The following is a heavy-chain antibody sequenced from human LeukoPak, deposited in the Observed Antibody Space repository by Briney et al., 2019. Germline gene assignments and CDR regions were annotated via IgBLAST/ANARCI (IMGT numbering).Heavy chain of an antibody. D-gene: IGHD2-15*01. CDR1: GFTFSSYS. V-gene: IGHV3-21*01. J-gene: IGHJ4*02. Sequence: NPGGSLRLSCAAFGFTFSSYSMNWVRQAPGKGLEWVSSIRSSSSYIYYADSVKGRFTISRDNVKNSLYLQMNSLRAEDTAVYYCARGPLSDIVVVVAATRVFDYWGQGTLVTVSS. CDR2: IRSSSSYI. CDR3: ARGPLSDIVVVVAATRVFDY.